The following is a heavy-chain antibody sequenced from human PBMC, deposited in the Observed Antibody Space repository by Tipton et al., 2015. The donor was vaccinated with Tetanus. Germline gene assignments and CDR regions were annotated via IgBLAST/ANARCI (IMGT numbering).Heavy chain of an antibody. CDR3: ARAEIPIAGAGIYYDY. CDR1: GGSISSYY. V-gene: IGHV4-59*01. Sequence: TLSLTCTVSGGSISSYYWSWIRQPPGKGLEWIGYIYYSGSTNYNPSLKSRVTISVDTSKNQFSLKLSSVTAADTAVYYCARAEIPIAGAGIYYDYWGQGPLVTVPS. J-gene: IGHJ4*02. D-gene: IGHD6-19*01. CDR2: IYYSGST.